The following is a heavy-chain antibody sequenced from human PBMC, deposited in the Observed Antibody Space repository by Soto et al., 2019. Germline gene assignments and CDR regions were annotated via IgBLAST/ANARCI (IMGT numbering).Heavy chain of an antibody. CDR3: AKEPVGPDWYFDL. J-gene: IGHJ2*01. CDR1: GCTLSSRW. CDR2: IGNDGSVK. V-gene: IGHV3-30*18. Sequence: GSLRLSCAASGCTLSSRWMHWVRQPPGKGLEWVSVIGNDGSVKYYADSVKGRFTLSRDNSKNTVFLQMNSLRDEDTAVYYCAKEPVGPDWYFDLWGRGTLVTVSS.